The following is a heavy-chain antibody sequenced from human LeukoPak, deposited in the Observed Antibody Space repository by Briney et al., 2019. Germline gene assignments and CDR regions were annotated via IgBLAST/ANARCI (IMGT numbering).Heavy chain of an antibody. CDR3: ARTFSDIVGATYAYNWFDP. D-gene: IGHD1-26*01. Sequence: SETLSLTCTVSRGCISNSSYYLLWIRQPPGKELAWIGSIYYSGSTYYNPSLNRRVTISVDTSKNQFSLKLSSVTAADTAVYYCARTFSDIVGATYAYNWFDPWGQGTLVTVSS. V-gene: IGHV4-39*01. J-gene: IGHJ5*02. CDR2: IYYSGST. CDR1: RGCISNSSYY.